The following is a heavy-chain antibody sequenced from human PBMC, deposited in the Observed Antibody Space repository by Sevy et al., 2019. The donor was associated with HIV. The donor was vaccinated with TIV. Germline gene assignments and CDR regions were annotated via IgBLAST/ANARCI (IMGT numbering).Heavy chain of an antibody. CDR2: INPNSGGT. V-gene: IGHV1-2*06. D-gene: IGHD3-16*01. Sequence: ASVKVSCKASGYTFTGYYMHWVRQATGQGLEWMGRINPNSGGTNYAQKFQGRVTMTRDTSISTAYMELSRLRADDTAVYYCARMGTYTRDAFDIWGQGTMVTVSS. CDR1: GYTFTGYY. CDR3: ARMGTYTRDAFDI. J-gene: IGHJ3*02.